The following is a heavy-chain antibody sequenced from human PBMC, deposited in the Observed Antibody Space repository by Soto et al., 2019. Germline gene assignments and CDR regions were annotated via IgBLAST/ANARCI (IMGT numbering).Heavy chain of an antibody. J-gene: IGHJ4*02. Sequence: GASVKVSCKASGGTFSSYTISWVRQAPGQGLEWMGRIIPILGIANYAQKFQGRVTITADKSTSTAYMELSSLRSEDTAVYYCARAAYSGSYFFDYWGQGTLVTVSS. CDR3: ARAAYSGSYFFDY. V-gene: IGHV1-69*02. CDR1: GGTFSSYT. D-gene: IGHD1-26*01. CDR2: IIPILGIA.